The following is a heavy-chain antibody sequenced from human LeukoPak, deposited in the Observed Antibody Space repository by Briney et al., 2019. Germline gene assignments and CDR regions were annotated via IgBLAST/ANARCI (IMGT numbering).Heavy chain of an antibody. CDR1: GGSISSYY. CDR3: VRNFDS. V-gene: IGHV4-4*07. J-gene: IGHJ4*02. Sequence: PSETLSLTCTVSGGSISSYYWSWIRQPAGKGLEWIGRIYTSGSTNYNASLKSRVSMSVDTSKNQFSLKLNSVTAADTAVYYCVRNFDSWGQGTLLTVSS. CDR2: IYTSGST.